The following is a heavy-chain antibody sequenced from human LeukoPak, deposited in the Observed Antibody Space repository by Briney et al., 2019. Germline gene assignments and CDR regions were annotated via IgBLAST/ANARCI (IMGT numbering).Heavy chain of an antibody. D-gene: IGHD2-8*01. CDR2: ISSSSRYI. CDR1: GFTFSNYA. Sequence: GGSLRLSCAASGFTFSNYALNWVRQAPGKGLEWVSSISSSSRYIYYADSMKGRFTISRDNAKNSLFLQMNNLRAEDTAVYYCARVGAAGMLYHFYHLDVWGKGTTVTISS. V-gene: IGHV3-21*06. CDR3: ARVGAAGMLYHFYHLDV. J-gene: IGHJ6*03.